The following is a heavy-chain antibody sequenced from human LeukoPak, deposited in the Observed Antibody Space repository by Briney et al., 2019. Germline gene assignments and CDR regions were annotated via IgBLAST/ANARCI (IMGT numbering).Heavy chain of an antibody. CDR1: GFTFSSYG. V-gene: IGHV3-30*18. J-gene: IGHJ1*01. Sequence: GRSLRLSCAVSGFTFSSYGMNWVRQAPGKGLKWVAVISYDGSYKYYAGSVKGRFTISRDNSKNTLYLQMNSLRAEDTAVYYCANGENSRGYYGYFQHWGQGTLVTVSS. CDR3: ANGENSRGYYGYFQH. D-gene: IGHD3-22*01. CDR2: ISYDGSYK.